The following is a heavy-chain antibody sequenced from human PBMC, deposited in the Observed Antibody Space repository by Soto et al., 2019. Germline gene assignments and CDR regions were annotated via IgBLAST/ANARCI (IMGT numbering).Heavy chain of an antibody. CDR3: ASGSGTYSPDY. CDR1: GYAFTSYA. D-gene: IGHD1-26*01. Sequence: QVQLVQSGAEVKKAGASEKVSCNAAGYAFTSYAIHWVRQAPGQRLEWMGWINAGNGKRKYSKMFQGRVTITRDTSASAAYMELSSLRPEDTAVYYCASGSGTYSPDYWGQGTLVTVSS. J-gene: IGHJ4*02. CDR2: INAGNGKR. V-gene: IGHV1-3*01.